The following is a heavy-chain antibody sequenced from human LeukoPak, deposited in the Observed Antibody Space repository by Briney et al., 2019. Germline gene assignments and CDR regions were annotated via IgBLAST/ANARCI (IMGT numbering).Heavy chain of an antibody. CDR3: ASLLVPGRFDP. Sequence: GASVKVSCKASGGTFSSYAISWVRQAPGQGLEWMGGIIPIFGTANYAQKFQGRVTITADESTSTAYMELSSLRSEDTAVYYCASLLVPGRFDPWGQGTLVTVSS. V-gene: IGHV1-69*13. CDR2: IIPIFGTA. CDR1: GGTFSSYA. J-gene: IGHJ5*02. D-gene: IGHD2-2*01.